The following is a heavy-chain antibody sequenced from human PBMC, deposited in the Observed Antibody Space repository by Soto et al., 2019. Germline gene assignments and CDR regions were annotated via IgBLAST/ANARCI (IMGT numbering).Heavy chain of an antibody. CDR3: ARLPSGSFPYYFDY. CDR2: IYYSGST. V-gene: IGHV4-39*01. D-gene: IGHD1-26*01. CDR1: GGTISSSSYY. Sequence: SETLSLTCPVSGGTISSSSYYWGWIRQPPGKGLEWIGSIYYSGSTYYNPSLKSRVTISVDTSKNQFSLKLSSVTAADTAVYYCARLPSGSFPYYFDYWGQGTLVTVSS. J-gene: IGHJ4*02.